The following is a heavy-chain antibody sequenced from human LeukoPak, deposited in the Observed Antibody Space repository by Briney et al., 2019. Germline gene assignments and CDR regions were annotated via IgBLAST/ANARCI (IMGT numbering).Heavy chain of an antibody. CDR3: AREGGDLLGETAPRDYYYYGMDV. CDR1: GFTVSSNC. J-gene: IGHJ6*02. CDR2: IYSGGST. V-gene: IGHV3-66*01. Sequence: GGSLRLSCAASGFTVSSNCMSWVRQAPGKGLEWVSVIYSGGSTYYADSVKGGFTISRDNSKNTLYLQMNSLRAEDTAVYYCAREGGDLLGETAPRDYYYYGMDVWGQGTTVTVSS. D-gene: IGHD5-18*01.